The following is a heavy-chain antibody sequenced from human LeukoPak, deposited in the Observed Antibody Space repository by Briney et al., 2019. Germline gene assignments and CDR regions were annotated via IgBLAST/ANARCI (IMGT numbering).Heavy chain of an antibody. CDR3: ARGLAMLYNY. J-gene: IGHJ4*02. Sequence: GGSLRLSCAASGFTFSNYGMQWVRQAPGKGLEWVAFIRYDGSNKYYVDSVKGRFTISRDNSKNTLYLQMSSLRAEDTAVYYCARGLAMLYNYWGQGTLVTVSS. D-gene: IGHD2-8*01. CDR2: IRYDGSNK. V-gene: IGHV3-30*02. CDR1: GFTFSNYG.